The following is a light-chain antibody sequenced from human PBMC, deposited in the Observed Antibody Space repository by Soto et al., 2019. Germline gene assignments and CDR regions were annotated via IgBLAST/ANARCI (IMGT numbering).Light chain of an antibody. V-gene: IGLV2-23*01. CDR1: INDVGSYNL. Sequence: QSALTQPASVSGSPGQSITISCTGTINDVGSYNLVSWYQQHPGKAPKLMIYEDNKRPSGVSDRFSGSKSGNTASLTISGLQSEDEADYHCCLYVSGTSLVFGGGTKLTVL. CDR2: EDN. CDR3: CLYVSGTSLV. J-gene: IGLJ3*02.